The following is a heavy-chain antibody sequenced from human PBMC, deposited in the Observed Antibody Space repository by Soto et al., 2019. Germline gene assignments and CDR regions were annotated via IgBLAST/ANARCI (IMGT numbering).Heavy chain of an antibody. V-gene: IGHV3-30*18. CDR2: ISYDGSNK. CDR3: AKRGVLWFGELRTGGMDV. J-gene: IGHJ6*02. CDR1: GFTFSSYG. Sequence: GGSLRLSCAASGFTFSSYGMHWVRQAPGKGLEWVAVISYDGSNKYYADSVKGRFTISRDNSKNTLYLQMNSLRAEDTAVYYCAKRGVLWFGELRTGGMDVWGQGTTVTVSS. D-gene: IGHD3-10*01.